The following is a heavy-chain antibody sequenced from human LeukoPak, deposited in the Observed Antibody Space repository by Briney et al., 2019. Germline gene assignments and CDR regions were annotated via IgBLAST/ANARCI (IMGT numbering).Heavy chain of an antibody. J-gene: IGHJ4*02. Sequence: GGSLRLSCAASGFTFSSYGMHWVRQAPGKGLEWVALIWYDGSNKYYADSVKGRLTISRDNSKNTLYLQMNSLRAEDTAVYYCAREGPRGNSQLDYWGQGTLVTASS. CDR3: AREGPRGNSQLDY. V-gene: IGHV3-33*01. D-gene: IGHD1-1*01. CDR1: GFTFSSYG. CDR2: IWYDGSNK.